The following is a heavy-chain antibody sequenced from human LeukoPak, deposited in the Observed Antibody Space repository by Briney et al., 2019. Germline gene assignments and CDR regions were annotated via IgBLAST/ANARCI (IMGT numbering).Heavy chain of an antibody. CDR2: ISDSGDNT. Sequence: GGSLRLSCAASGFTVSSNYMSWVRQAPGKGLEWVSSISDSGDNTYYADSVRGRFTISRDNSKNTLSLQMNSLRADDTAVYYCAKTFGTIDPFEYWGQGTLVTVSS. CDR1: GFTVSSNY. CDR3: AKTFGTIDPFEY. V-gene: IGHV3-23*01. D-gene: IGHD2-2*01. J-gene: IGHJ4*02.